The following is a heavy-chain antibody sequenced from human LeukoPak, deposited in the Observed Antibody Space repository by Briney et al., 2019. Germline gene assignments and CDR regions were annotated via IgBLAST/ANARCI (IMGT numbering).Heavy chain of an antibody. J-gene: IGHJ5*02. CDR3: VREHVSPGLSNWFDP. CDR1: GGSVSSDY. D-gene: IGHD3-16*01. Sequence: PSETLSLTCTVYGGSVSSDYWTGIQQAPGKVLEWIGRVSSNWRTTYNPSLKGRLTISITTSSNQFSLQVTSVTASDTAMYYCVREHVSPGLSNWFDPWGQGTLVTVSS. V-gene: IGHV4-4*08. CDR2: VSSNWRT.